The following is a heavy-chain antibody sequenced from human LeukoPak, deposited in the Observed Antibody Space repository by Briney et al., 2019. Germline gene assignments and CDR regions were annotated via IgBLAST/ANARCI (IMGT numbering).Heavy chain of an antibody. CDR2: IYTSGST. Sequence: SETLSLTCTVSGGSISSGSYYWSWIRQPAGKGLEWIGRIYTSGSTNYNPSLKSRVTISVDTSKNQFSLKLSSVTAADAAVYYCARAAGIAALDGWGQGTLVTVSS. D-gene: IGHD6-13*01. CDR1: GGSISSGSYY. V-gene: IGHV4-61*02. CDR3: ARAAGIAALDG. J-gene: IGHJ4*02.